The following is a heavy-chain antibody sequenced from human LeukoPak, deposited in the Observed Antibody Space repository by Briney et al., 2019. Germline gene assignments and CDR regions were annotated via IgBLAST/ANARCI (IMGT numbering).Heavy chain of an antibody. CDR1: GGSISSSSYY. CDR2: IYHSGST. CDR3: ARDGGSYYYDSSGYYRDAFDI. Sequence: KASETLSLTCTVSGGSISSSSYYWGWIRQPPGKGLEWIGSIYHSGSTYYNPSFKSRVTISVDTSKNQFSLKLSSVTAADTAVYYCARDGGSYYYDSSGYYRDAFDIWGQGTMVTVSS. V-gene: IGHV4-39*07. D-gene: IGHD3-22*01. J-gene: IGHJ3*02.